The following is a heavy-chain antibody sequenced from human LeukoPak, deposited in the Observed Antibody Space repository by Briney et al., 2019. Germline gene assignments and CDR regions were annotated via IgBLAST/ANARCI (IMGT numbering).Heavy chain of an antibody. CDR2: IIPIFGTA. CDR3: ARLAGGSSLPPRRFDP. Sequence: SVKVSCKASGGTFSSYAISWVRQAPGQGLEWMGGIIPIFGTANYAQKFQGRVTITADESTSTAYMELSSLRSEDTAVYYCARLAGGSSLPPRRFDPWGQGTLVTVSS. CDR1: GGTFSSYA. J-gene: IGHJ5*02. D-gene: IGHD6-13*01. V-gene: IGHV1-69*13.